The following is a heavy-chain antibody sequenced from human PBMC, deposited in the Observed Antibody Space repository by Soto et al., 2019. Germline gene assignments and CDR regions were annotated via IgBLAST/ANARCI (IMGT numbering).Heavy chain of an antibody. J-gene: IGHJ4*02. D-gene: IGHD5-18*01. CDR1: GGSINSVDYY. CDR3: ARVQRDTAMGHFDY. Sequence: QVQLQESGPGLVKPSQTLSLICSVSGGSINSVDYYWSWIRQTPGKGLEWIGYTSYFGTTDYMPSLKSRVTMSVATSKNQLSLKLSSVTAADTAVYYCARVQRDTAMGHFDYWGQGTLVVVSS. CDR2: TSYFGTT. V-gene: IGHV4-30-4*01.